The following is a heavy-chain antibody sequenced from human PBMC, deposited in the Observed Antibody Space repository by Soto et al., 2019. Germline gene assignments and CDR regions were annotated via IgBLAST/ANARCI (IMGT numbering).Heavy chain of an antibody. J-gene: IGHJ5*02. CDR2: INPSGGST. CDR3: ARSTGGYSGYDLNWFYP. Sequence: ASVKVCCKASGCTFTSYYMHWVRQAPGQGLEWMGIINPSGGSTSYAQKFQGRVTMTRDTSTSTVYMELSSLRSEDTAVYYCARSTGGYSGYDLNWFYPWGQGTLVTVSS. CDR1: GCTFTSYY. D-gene: IGHD5-12*01. V-gene: IGHV1-46*01.